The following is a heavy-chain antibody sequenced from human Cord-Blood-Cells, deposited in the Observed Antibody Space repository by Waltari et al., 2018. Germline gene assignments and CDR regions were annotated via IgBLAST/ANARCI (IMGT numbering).Heavy chain of an antibody. CDR2: IYHSGIT. D-gene: IGHD1-26*01. CDR1: GYSISSGYY. Sequence: QVQLQESGQGLVKPSETLSLTCTVSGYSISSGYYWGWIRQPPGKGLEWIGSIYHSGITYYSPSLKGRVTISVDTSKNQFSLKLSCVTAADTAVYYCARVGGSYYAFDIWGQGTMVTVSS. V-gene: IGHV4-38-2*02. J-gene: IGHJ3*02. CDR3: ARVGGSYYAFDI.